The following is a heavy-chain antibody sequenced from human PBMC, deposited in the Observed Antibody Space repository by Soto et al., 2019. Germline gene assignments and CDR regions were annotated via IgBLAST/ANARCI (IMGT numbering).Heavy chain of an antibody. V-gene: IGHV3-66*01. J-gene: IGHJ6*02. Sequence: GGSLRLSCAASGFTVSSNYMSWVRQAPGKGLEWVSVIYSGGSTYYADSVKGRFTISRDNAKNSLYLQMNSLRDEDTAVYYCARYWSGGSCYSGYYYGMDVWGQGTTVTVSS. D-gene: IGHD2-15*01. CDR1: GFTVSSNY. CDR2: IYSGGST. CDR3: ARYWSGGSCYSGYYYGMDV.